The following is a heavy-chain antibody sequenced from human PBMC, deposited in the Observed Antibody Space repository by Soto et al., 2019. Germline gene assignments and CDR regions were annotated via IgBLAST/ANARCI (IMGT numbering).Heavy chain of an antibody. CDR3: GAAAAN. V-gene: IGHV3-48*02. D-gene: IGHD6-13*01. CDR2: ISSSSSII. CDR1: GFTFSSSS. Sequence: EVQLVESGGGLVQPGGSLRLSCAASGFTFSSSSMNWVRQAPGKGLEWVSYISSSSSIIYYVDSVKGRFAISRDNARNSLYLQMNSLRDEDTAVYYYGAAAANWGQGTLVTVSS. J-gene: IGHJ4*02.